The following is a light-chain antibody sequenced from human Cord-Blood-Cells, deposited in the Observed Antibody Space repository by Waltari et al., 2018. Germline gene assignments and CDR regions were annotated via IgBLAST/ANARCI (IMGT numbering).Light chain of an antibody. CDR2: GAS. Sequence: LSVSPGERATLSCRASQSVSSNLAWYQQKPGQAPRLLIYGASTRATGIPARFSGSGSGTEFTLTISSLQSEDFAVYYCQQYNNWLTFGGGTKVEIK. V-gene: IGKV3-15*01. J-gene: IGKJ4*01. CDR3: QQYNNWLT. CDR1: QSVSSN.